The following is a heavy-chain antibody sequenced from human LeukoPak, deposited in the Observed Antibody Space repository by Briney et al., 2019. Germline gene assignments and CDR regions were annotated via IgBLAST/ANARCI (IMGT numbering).Heavy chain of an antibody. CDR1: GFTFSSYG. CDR3: AKGPLRGTAAAIDY. CDR2: ISYDGSNI. D-gene: IGHD2-2*01. J-gene: IGHJ4*02. V-gene: IGHV3-30*18. Sequence: GGSLRLSCAASGFTFSSYGMHWVRQAPGKGLEWVAVISYDGSNIHYPDSVKGRFTISRDISTDTLWLQMDSLRTEDTAVYYCAKGPLRGTAAAIDYWGQGTLVTVSS.